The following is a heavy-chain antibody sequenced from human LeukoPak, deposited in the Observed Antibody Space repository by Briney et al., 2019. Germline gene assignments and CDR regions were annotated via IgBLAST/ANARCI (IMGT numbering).Heavy chain of an antibody. J-gene: IGHJ4*02. CDR3: ASGPRDGYSRFDY. CDR2: SSNIAWT. D-gene: IGHD5-24*01. V-gene: IGHV4-59*01. CDR1: GVSISIFY. Sequence: SETLSLTCTVSGVSISIFYWTWIRHPPGKGLEWIGYSSNIAWTYYNPSLKSRVTISVDTSKNQFSLKLSSVTAADTAVYYCASGPRDGYSRFDYWGRGTLVTVSS.